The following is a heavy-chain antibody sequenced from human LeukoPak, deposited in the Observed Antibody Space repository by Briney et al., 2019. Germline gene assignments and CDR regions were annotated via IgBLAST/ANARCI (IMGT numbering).Heavy chain of an antibody. V-gene: IGHV5-51*01. Sequence: VESLKISCKGSGYSFTSYWIGWVRQMPGKGLDWMGIIYLGDSDTRYSPSFQGQVTISADKSISTAYLQWSSLKASDTAMYYCAIRLAAAGISAFDIWGQGTMVTVSS. J-gene: IGHJ3*02. CDR1: GYSFTSYW. D-gene: IGHD6-13*01. CDR3: AIRLAAAGISAFDI. CDR2: IYLGDSDT.